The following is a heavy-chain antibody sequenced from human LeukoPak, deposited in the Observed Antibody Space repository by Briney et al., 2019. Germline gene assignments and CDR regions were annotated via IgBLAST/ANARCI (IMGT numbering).Heavy chain of an antibody. CDR2: IYYSGST. J-gene: IGHJ5*02. D-gene: IGHD2-2*01. Sequence: PSETLSLTCTVSGGSTNSRSYYWGWIRQSPGKGLGWIGSIYYSGSTYYNPSLKSRVTISVDTSKNQFSLKLSSVTAADTAIYYCARQDCSSSSCRNWFDTWGRGILVTVSS. CDR1: GGSTNSRSYY. CDR3: ARQDCSSSSCRNWFDT. V-gene: IGHV4-39*01.